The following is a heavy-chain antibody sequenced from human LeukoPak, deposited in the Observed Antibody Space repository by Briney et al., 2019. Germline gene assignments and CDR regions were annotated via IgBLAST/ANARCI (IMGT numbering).Heavy chain of an antibody. V-gene: IGHV1-18*01. D-gene: IGHD1-26*01. CDR3: ATDSGSSPNWFDP. J-gene: IGHJ5*02. Sequence: GESLKISCKGSGYTFTSYGISWVRQAPGQGLEWMGWISAYNGNTNYAQKLQGRVTMTTDTSTSTAYMELRSLRSDDTAVYYCATDSGSSPNWFDPWGQGTLVTVSS. CDR1: GYTFTSYG. CDR2: ISAYNGNT.